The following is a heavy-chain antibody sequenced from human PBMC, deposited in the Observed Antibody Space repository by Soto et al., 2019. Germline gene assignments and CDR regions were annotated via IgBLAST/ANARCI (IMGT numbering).Heavy chain of an antibody. CDR1: GYTFTSYG. J-gene: IGHJ6*02. D-gene: IGHD2-15*01. Sequence: EASVKVSCKASGYTFTSYGISWVRQAPGQGLEWLGGIMPIFRAPDYAQKFQGRVTITADDFTRTAYMEMNSLRSEDTAVYYCASWLKGPDIGNYYYGMDVWGQGTTVTVSS. CDR2: IMPIFRAP. CDR3: ASWLKGPDIGNYYYGMDV. V-gene: IGHV1-69*13.